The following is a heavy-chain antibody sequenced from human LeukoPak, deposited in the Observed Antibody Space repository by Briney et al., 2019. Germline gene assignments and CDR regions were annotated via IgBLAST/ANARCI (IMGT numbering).Heavy chain of an antibody. CDR2: INPSGGST. V-gene: IGHV1-46*01. J-gene: IGHJ3*02. CDR1: GYTFPSYY. CDR3: AGLPDDAFDI. Sequence: ASVKVSCKSSGYTFPSYYMHWVRPAPGQGLAWMGIINPSGGSTSYAQKFQGRVTMTRDTSTSTVYMELSSLRSEDTAVYYCAGLPDDAFDIWGQVTMVTVSS.